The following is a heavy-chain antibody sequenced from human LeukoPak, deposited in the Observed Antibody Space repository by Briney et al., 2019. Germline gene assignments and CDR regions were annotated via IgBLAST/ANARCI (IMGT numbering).Heavy chain of an antibody. V-gene: IGHV1-69*01. CDR1: GGTFSSYA. J-gene: IGHJ4*02. Sequence: GASVKVSCKASGGTFSSYAISWVRQAPGQGLEWMGGIIPIFGTANYAQKFQGRVTITADESTSTAYMELSSLRSEDTAVYYCARDGSEGGGDYYFDYWGQGTLVTVSS. D-gene: IGHD2-21*02. CDR2: IIPIFGTA. CDR3: ARDGSEGGGDYYFDY.